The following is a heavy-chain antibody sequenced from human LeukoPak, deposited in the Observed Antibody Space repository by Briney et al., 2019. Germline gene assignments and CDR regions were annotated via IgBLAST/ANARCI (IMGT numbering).Heavy chain of an antibody. D-gene: IGHD1-26*01. CDR1: GFTFSTYW. CDR3: ARDVGGSLDY. Sequence: GGSLRLSCAASGFTFSTYWMAWVRQAPGKGLEWVANIKEDESAKHQADSVKGRFTISRDNAQNLVYLQMSSLRGEDTAVYSCARDVGGSLDYWGQGTLVTVSS. V-gene: IGHV3-7*01. J-gene: IGHJ4*02. CDR2: IKEDESAK.